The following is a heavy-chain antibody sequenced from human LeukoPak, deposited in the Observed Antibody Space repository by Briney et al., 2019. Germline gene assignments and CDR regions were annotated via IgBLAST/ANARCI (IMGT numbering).Heavy chain of an antibody. CDR1: VFTFSSYE. J-gene: IGHJ6*03. CDR2: VTSSSSPM. D-gene: IGHD3-10*01. Sequence: PGGSLRLSCAACVFTFSSYEMNWVRQAPGKGLEGVSYVTSSSSPMFYADFAKGRFTISRDNAKHSLYLQMSSLRAEDTAVYYCARRTMVRGKMAYYDYYYMDVWGKGSTVTVSS. V-gene: IGHV3-48*03. CDR3: ARRTMVRGKMAYYDYYYMDV.